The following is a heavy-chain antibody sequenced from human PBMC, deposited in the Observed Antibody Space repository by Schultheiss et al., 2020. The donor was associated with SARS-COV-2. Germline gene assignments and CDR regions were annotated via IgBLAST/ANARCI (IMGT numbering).Heavy chain of an antibody. V-gene: IGHV4-38-2*02. D-gene: IGHD4-23*01. Sequence: SETLSLTCTVSGGSISSGYYWGWIRQPAGKGLEWIGEINHSGSTNYNPSLKSRVTISVDTSKNQFSLKLSSVTAADTAVYYCARRPVAYYYYYMDVWGKGTTVTVSS. CDR1: GGSISSGYY. CDR3: ARRPVAYYYYYMDV. CDR2: INHSGST. J-gene: IGHJ6*03.